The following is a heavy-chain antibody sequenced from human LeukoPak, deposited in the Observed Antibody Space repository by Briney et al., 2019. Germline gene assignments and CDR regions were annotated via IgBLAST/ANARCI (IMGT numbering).Heavy chain of an antibody. V-gene: IGHV3-66*02. CDR1: GFTVSSNY. CDR3: AREGANSDAFDI. J-gene: IGHJ3*02. Sequence: GGYLRLYCAASGFTVSSNYMSWVRQAPGKGLEWVSVIYSGGSTYYADSVKGRFTISRDNSKNTLYLQMNNLRAEDTAVYYCAREGANSDAFDIWGQGTMVTVSS. D-gene: IGHD4/OR15-4a*01. CDR2: IYSGGST.